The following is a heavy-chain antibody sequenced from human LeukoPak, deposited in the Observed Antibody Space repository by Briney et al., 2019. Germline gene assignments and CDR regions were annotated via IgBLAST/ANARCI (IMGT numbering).Heavy chain of an antibody. CDR3: AVSSGYSNFDY. D-gene: IGHD3-22*01. J-gene: IGHJ4*02. Sequence: GRSLRLSCAASGFTFSSYAMHWVRQAPGKGLEWVAVISYDGSNKYYADSVKGRFTISRDNSKNTLYLQMNSLRAEDTAVYYCAVSSGYSNFDYWGQGTLVTVSS. CDR2: ISYDGSNK. V-gene: IGHV3-30*04. CDR1: GFTFSSYA.